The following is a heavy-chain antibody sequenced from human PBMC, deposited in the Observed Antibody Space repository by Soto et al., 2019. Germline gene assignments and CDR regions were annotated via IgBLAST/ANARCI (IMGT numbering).Heavy chain of an antibody. Sequence: GGSLRLSCAASGFTFSSYAMSWVRQAPGKGLEWVSAISGSGGSTYYADSVKGRFTISRDNSKNTLYLQMNSLRAEDTAVYYCAKDSRTDCSGGSCYPTNWFDPWGQGTLVTVSS. D-gene: IGHD2-15*01. V-gene: IGHV3-23*01. J-gene: IGHJ5*02. CDR1: GFTFSSYA. CDR3: AKDSRTDCSGGSCYPTNWFDP. CDR2: ISGSGGST.